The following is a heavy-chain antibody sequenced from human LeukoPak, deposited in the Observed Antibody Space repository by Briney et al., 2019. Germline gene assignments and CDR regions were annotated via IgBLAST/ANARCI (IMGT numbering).Heavy chain of an antibody. D-gene: IGHD3-10*01. CDR3: ARVGGAYYGSGSYYNSN. V-gene: IGHV3-7*01. CDR2: IQQDGSEK. Sequence: QPGGSLRLSCSASGFTFSSYEMNWVRRAPGKGLEWVANIQQDGSEKYYVDSVKGRFTISRDNAKNSLYLQMNSLRAEDTAVYYCARVGGAYYGSGSYYNSNWGQGTLVTVSS. J-gene: IGHJ4*02. CDR1: GFTFSSYE.